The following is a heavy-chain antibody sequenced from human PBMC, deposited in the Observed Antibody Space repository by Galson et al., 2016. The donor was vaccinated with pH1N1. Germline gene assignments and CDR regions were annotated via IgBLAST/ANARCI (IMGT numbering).Heavy chain of an antibody. Sequence: SLRLSCAASGFSLSSFWMTWVRQAPEKGLEWVANINEDGSKIYYVDSVKGRFTISRDYTKNSLYLQMNSLRAEDTAVYYCAGSIGNIGAHWGQGTLVTVSS. CDR3: AGSIGNIGAH. J-gene: IGHJ4*02. V-gene: IGHV3-7*01. CDR1: GFSLSSFW. D-gene: IGHD5-12*01. CDR2: INEDGSKI.